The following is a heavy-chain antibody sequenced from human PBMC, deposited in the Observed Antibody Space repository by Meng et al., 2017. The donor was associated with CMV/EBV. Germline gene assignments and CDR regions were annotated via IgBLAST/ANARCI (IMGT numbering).Heavy chain of an antibody. CDR3: ASLGGGY. CDR2: IYSSVST. Sequence: SDALSLTCHLPGGPISPHVWCWFRLPAGRGLEWLGRIYSSVSTNYNPSLKSRVTMSLDTSKNQYSLQLSSVTAADMAVYYFASLGGGYWGQGPLVTVSS. D-gene: IGHD3-16*01. V-gene: IGHV4-4*07. CDR1: GGPISPHV. J-gene: IGHJ4*02.